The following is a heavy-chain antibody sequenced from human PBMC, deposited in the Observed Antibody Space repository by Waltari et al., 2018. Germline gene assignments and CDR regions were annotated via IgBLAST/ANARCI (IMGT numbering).Heavy chain of an antibody. CDR2: IYTSGST. CDR3: ARDQTIVVVPAASGGYYY. D-gene: IGHD2-2*01. V-gene: IGHV4-4*07. Sequence: QVQLQESCPALVRRPATLALDRRGGAAAIAAPCRPGLPPPAGQGLEWLGRIYTSGSTNYNPSLKSRVTMSVDTSKNQFSLKLSSVTAADTAVYYCARDQTIVVVPAASGGYYY. J-gene: IGHJ6*01. CDR1: AAAIAAPC.